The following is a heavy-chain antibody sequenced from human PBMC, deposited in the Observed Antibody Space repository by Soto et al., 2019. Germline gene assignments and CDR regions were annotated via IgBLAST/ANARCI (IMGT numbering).Heavy chain of an antibody. D-gene: IGHD1-1*01. J-gene: IGHJ3*02. CDR2: IYWNDVK. CDR1: GFSLTTSGVG. CDR3: AHQDQNGAFDI. V-gene: IGHV2-5*01. Sequence: SGPTLVNPTQTLTLTCTFSGFSLTTSGVGVGWIRQPPGKALEWLALIYWNDVKRYSPSLKSSLTITKDTSKNQVVLTMTNMDPVDTATYYCAHQDQNGAFDIWGQGTMVTVSS.